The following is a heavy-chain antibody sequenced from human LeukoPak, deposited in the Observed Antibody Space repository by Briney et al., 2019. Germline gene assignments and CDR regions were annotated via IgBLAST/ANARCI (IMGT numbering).Heavy chain of an antibody. D-gene: IGHD2-2*01. CDR3: ARELCSSTSCYWGFDP. Sequence: SVKVSCKASGGTFSSYAISWVRQAPGQGLEWMGGIIPIFGTANYAQKFQGRVTITTDESTSTAYMELSSLRSEDTAVYYRARELCSSTSCYWGFDPWGQGTLVTVSS. V-gene: IGHV1-69*05. J-gene: IGHJ5*02. CDR1: GGTFSSYA. CDR2: IIPIFGTA.